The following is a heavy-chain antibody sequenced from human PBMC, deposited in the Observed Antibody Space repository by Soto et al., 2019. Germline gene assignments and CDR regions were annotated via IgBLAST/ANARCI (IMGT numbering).Heavy chain of an antibody. Sequence: EVQLVESGGGLVQPGGSLRLSCAASGFTFSSYWMSWVRQAPGKGLEWVANIKQDGSEKYYVDSVKGRFTISRDNAKNSLYLQMNSLRAEDTAVYYCARDKEERRLSALDIWGQGTMVTVSS. J-gene: IGHJ3*02. CDR3: ARDKEERRLSALDI. CDR1: GFTFSSYW. D-gene: IGHD3-16*02. CDR2: IKQDGSEK. V-gene: IGHV3-7*01.